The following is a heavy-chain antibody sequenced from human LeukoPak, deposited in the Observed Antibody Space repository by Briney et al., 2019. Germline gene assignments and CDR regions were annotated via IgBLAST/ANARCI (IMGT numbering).Heavy chain of an antibody. J-gene: IGHJ4*02. D-gene: IGHD3-9*01. V-gene: IGHV3-21*01. CDR2: ISSSSSYI. Sequence: PGGSLRLSCAASGFTFSSYSMNWVRQAPGKGLEWVSSISSSSSYIYYADSVKGRFTISRDNAKNSLYLQMNSLRAEDTAVYYCARSFYDILTGYYNGPFDYWGQGTLVTVSS. CDR1: GFTFSSYS. CDR3: ARSFYDILTGYYNGPFDY.